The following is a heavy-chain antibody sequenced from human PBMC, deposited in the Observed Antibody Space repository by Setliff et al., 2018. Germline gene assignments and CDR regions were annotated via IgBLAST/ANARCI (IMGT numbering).Heavy chain of an antibody. CDR2: IKSKADGGTT. V-gene: IGHV3-15*01. CDR1: GFTFSNAW. D-gene: IGHD3-16*01. Sequence: GGSLRLSCAASGFTFSNAWMTWVRQAPGKGLGWVGRIKSKADGGTTDYVAPVKGRFTISRDDSKNTLFLQMNNLKIEDTAVYYCTTWPENGGYYYYYYMDVWGKGTTVTVSS. J-gene: IGHJ6*03. CDR3: TTWPENGGYYYYYYMDV.